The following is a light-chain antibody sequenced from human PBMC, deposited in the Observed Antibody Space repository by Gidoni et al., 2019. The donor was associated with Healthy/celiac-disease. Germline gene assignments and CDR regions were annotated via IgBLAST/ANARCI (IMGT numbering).Light chain of an antibody. CDR3: QQYNNWPIT. V-gene: IGKV3-15*01. Sequence: EIVMTQSPATLSVSPGERATLTCRASQSVSSNLAWYQQKPGQAPRLLIYGASTRATGIPARFSGSWSGTEFTLTISSLQSEDFAVYYCQQYNNWPITFGQGTRLDIK. J-gene: IGKJ5*01. CDR2: GAS. CDR1: QSVSSN.